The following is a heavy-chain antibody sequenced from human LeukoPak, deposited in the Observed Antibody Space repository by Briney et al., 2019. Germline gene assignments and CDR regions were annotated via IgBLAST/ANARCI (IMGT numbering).Heavy chain of an antibody. CDR2: ISGGGVGT. Sequence: PGRSLRLSCAASGFSFSSFAMTWVRQAPGKGLEWVSAISGGGVGTYYADSVKGRFTISRDNSKNTLHLQMNSLRADDTAVYYCARIGVAGANSDYWGQGTLVTVSS. V-gene: IGHV3-23*01. J-gene: IGHJ4*02. CDR3: ARIGVAGANSDY. CDR1: GFSFSSFA. D-gene: IGHD6-19*01.